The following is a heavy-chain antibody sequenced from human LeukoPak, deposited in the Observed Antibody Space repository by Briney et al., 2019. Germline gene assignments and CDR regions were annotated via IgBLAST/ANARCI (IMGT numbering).Heavy chain of an antibody. CDR3: AKGTSSSWYFDY. Sequence: GGSLRLSCAASGFTFSSYVMHWVRQAPGKGLEWVAIISYDGSNEYYADSVKGRFTISRDNSKNTLYLQMNSLRAEDTAVYYCAKGTSSSWYFDYWGQGTLVTVSS. V-gene: IGHV3-30*04. J-gene: IGHJ4*02. CDR2: ISYDGSNE. CDR1: GFTFSSYV. D-gene: IGHD6-13*01.